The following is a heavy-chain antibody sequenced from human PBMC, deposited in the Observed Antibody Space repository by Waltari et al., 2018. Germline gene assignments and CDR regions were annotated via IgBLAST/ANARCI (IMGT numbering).Heavy chain of an antibody. Sequence: EVQLLESGGGLVQPGGSLRPSCAASVFTFSSYAMSWVRQAPGKGLEWVSDISGSGGSTYYAGSVKGRFTISRDNSKNTLYLQMNSLRAEDTAVYYCAKDHSDILTGYYNFDYWGQGTLVTVSS. J-gene: IGHJ4*02. CDR3: AKDHSDILTGYYNFDY. V-gene: IGHV3-23*01. CDR2: ISGSGGST. D-gene: IGHD3-9*01. CDR1: VFTFSSYA.